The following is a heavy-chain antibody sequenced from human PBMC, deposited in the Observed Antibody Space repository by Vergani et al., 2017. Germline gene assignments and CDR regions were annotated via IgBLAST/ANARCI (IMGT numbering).Heavy chain of an antibody. J-gene: IGHJ4*02. V-gene: IGHV3-66*02. CDR1: GFTVSSNY. Sequence: EVQLVESGGGLVQPGGSLRLSCAASGFTVSSNYMSWVRQAPGKGLEWVSVIYSGGITYYADSVKGRFTISRDNSKNTLYLQMNSLRAEDTAVYYCARDGPYASTPHPDYWGQGTLVTVSS. CDR2: IYSGGIT. D-gene: IGHD5-24*01. CDR3: ARDGPYASTPHPDY.